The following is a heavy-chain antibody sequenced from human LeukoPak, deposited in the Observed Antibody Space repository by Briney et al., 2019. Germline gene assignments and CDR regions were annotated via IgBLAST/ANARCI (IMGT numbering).Heavy chain of an antibody. CDR1: GDSISSYY. V-gene: IGHV4-59*01. D-gene: IGHD5-24*01. Sequence: PSETLSLTCTVSGDSISSYYWSWVRQPPGKGLEWVGYIYYSGSNNHNPSLKSRVTISVDTSKNQFSLKLSSVTAADTAVYYCARVTREMATIIGWFDPWGQGTLVTVSS. CDR3: ARVTREMATIIGWFDP. CDR2: IYYSGSN. J-gene: IGHJ5*02.